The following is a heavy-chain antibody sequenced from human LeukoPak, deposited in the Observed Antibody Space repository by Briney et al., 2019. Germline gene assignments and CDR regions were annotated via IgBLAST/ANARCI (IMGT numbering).Heavy chain of an antibody. D-gene: IGHD6-19*01. V-gene: IGHV3-33*01. CDR3: ARELDIAVITVYGMDV. CDR2: IWYDGSNK. CDR1: GFTFSSYG. J-gene: IGHJ6*02. Sequence: GGSLRLSCAASGFTFSSYGMHWVRQAPGKGLEWVAVIWYDGSNKYYADSVKGRFTISRDNSKNTLYLQVNSLRAEDTAVYYCARELDIAVITVYGMDVWGQGTTVTVSS.